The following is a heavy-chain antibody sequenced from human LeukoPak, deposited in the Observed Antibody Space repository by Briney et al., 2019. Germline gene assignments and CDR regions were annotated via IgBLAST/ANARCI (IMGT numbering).Heavy chain of an antibody. D-gene: IGHD2-8*01. Sequence: GESLQISCKCSGYSFTSYWIGWVRPLPGKGLEWMGIIYPGDSDTRYSPSFQGQVTISADKSISTAYLQWSSLKASDTAMYYCARHELGMVYAIVYWGQGTLVTVSS. J-gene: IGHJ4*02. CDR3: ARHELGMVYAIVY. CDR1: GYSFTSYW. CDR2: IYPGDSDT. V-gene: IGHV5-51*01.